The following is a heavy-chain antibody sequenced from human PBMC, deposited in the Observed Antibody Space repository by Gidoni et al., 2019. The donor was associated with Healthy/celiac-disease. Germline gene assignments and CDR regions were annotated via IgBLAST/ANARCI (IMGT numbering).Heavy chain of an antibody. CDR2: NYYSGST. D-gene: IGHD2-8*02. Sequence: QLQLQESGPGLVKPSETLSLTCTVSGGSISSSSYYWGWIRQPPGKGLEWIGSNYYSGSTYHNPSLKSRVTISVDTSKNQFSLKLSSVTAADTAVYYCASGGLAVDYWGQGTLVTVSS. J-gene: IGHJ4*02. CDR3: ASGGLAVDY. CDR1: GGSISSSSYY. V-gene: IGHV4-39*01.